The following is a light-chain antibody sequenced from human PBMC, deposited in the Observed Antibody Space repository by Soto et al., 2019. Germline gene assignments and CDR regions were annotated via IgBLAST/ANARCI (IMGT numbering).Light chain of an antibody. CDR2: DAS. J-gene: IGKJ1*01. CDR1: QSVSSY. V-gene: IGKV3-11*01. CDR3: QQRRYWPVT. Sequence: EIVLTQSPAILSMSPGERATLSCRARQSVSSYFACYQQKPGQAPRLLIYDASNRATGVPARFSGSGTGTDFTLTISNLAPEDFSVYYCQQRRYWPVTFGQGTKVEIK.